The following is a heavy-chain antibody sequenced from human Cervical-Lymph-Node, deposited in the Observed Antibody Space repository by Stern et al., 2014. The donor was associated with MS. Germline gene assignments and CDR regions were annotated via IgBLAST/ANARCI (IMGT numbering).Heavy chain of an antibody. J-gene: IGHJ6*02. V-gene: IGHV3-33*01. Sequence: VQLVESGGGVVQPGRSLRLSCAASGFTFSSYGMHWVRQAPGKGLEWVAVIWDDGSNKYYADSVKGRFTISRDNSKNTLYLQMNSLRAEDTAVYYCARDRQPIVVVMPYYGMDVWGQGTTVTVSS. CDR3: ARDRQPIVVVMPYYGMDV. D-gene: IGHD3-22*01. CDR1: GFTFSSYG. CDR2: IWDDGSNK.